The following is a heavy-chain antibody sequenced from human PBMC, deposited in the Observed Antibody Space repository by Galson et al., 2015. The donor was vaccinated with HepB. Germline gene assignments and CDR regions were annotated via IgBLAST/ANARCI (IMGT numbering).Heavy chain of an antibody. D-gene: IGHD1-26*01. J-gene: IGHJ4*02. CDR3: VRGRGTYYYFDY. CDR2: ITSSSSTI. CDR1: GFTFSSYS. Sequence: SLRLSCAASGFTFSSYSMNWVRQAPGKGLEWVSYITSSSSTISYADSVKGRFIISRDNAKNSLYLQMNTLRAEDTAVYYCVRGRGTYYYFDYWGPGNPGHRLL. V-gene: IGHV3-48*01.